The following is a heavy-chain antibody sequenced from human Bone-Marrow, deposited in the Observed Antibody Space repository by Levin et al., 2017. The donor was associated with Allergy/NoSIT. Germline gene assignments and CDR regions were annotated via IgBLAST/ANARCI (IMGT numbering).Heavy chain of an antibody. CDR1: GFTFSSYG. V-gene: IGHV3-30*18. CDR2: MSSDGSKT. D-gene: IGHD6-6*01. J-gene: IGHJ6*02. CDR3: VKDRIAGGSSSSSGYYYYGMDV. Sequence: GVSLKISCAASGFTFSSYGMHWVRQAPGKGLEWVAVMSSDGSKTYYADSVRGRFTISRDNSKNRLYLQMNSLRVEDTAVFYCVKDRIAGGSSSSSGYYYYGMDVWGQGTTVTVSS.